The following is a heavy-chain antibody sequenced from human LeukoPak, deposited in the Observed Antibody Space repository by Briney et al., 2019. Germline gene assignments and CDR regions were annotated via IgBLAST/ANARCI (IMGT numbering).Heavy chain of an antibody. J-gene: IGHJ5*02. V-gene: IGHV3-23*01. CDR2: ISGSGGST. D-gene: IGHD6-19*01. CDR3: AKGGLVAGTS. CDR1: GFTFSNYA. Sequence: GVSLRLSCAASGFTFSNYAMSWVRQAPGKGLERVSAISGSGGSTYYADSVKGRFTISRDNSKNTRYLQMNSLRAEDTAVYYCAKGGLVAGTSWSQGTLVTVSS.